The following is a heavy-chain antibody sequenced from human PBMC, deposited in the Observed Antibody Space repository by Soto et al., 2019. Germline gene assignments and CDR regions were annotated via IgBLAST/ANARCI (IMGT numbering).Heavy chain of an antibody. CDR3: AHSIYDYVWGTNWFDP. CDR1: GYSLSTSGVG. V-gene: IGHV2-5*02. D-gene: IGHD3-16*01. CDR2: IYWDDDK. Sequence: QITLNESGPTLVKPIQTLTMTCTFSGYSLSTSGVGVGWIRQPPGKALEWLALIYWDDDKRYSPTLKRRLTLTKDTSKHQVVLTMTNLDPVDTATYSCAHSIYDYVWGTNWFDPWGQGTLVTVSS. J-gene: IGHJ5*02.